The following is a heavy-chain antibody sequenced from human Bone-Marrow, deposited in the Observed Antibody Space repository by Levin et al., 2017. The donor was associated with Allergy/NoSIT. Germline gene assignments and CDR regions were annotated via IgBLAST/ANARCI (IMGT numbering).Heavy chain of an antibody. D-gene: IGHD3-3*01. CDR1: TGSISNYY. Sequence: RASETLSLNCIVSTGSISNYYWHWIRQPPGKGLEWIGYIYHSGHSNYNPSLKSRVTISLDTSKNQFSLKLSSVTAADTAVYHCARSIFGRLPDYWGQGTLVTVSS. CDR3: ARSIFGRLPDY. CDR2: IYHSGHS. V-gene: IGHV4-59*01. J-gene: IGHJ4*02.